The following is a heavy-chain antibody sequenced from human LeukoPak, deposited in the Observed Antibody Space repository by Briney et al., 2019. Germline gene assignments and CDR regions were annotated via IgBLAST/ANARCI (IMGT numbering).Heavy chain of an antibody. D-gene: IGHD2-21*02. V-gene: IGHV1-69*04. Sequence: ASVKVSCKASVGTFTSYAISWVRQAPGQGLEWMGRIIPILGIPNYAQKFQGRVTITADKSTTTAYMELSSLRSEHTAVYYCATEAIVVVTARDYWYFDLWGRGTLVTVSS. CDR3: ATEAIVVVTARDYWYFDL. CDR1: VGTFTSYA. J-gene: IGHJ2*01. CDR2: IIPILGIP.